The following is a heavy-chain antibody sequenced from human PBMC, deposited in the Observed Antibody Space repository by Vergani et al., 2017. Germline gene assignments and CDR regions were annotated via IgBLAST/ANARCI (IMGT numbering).Heavy chain of an antibody. V-gene: IGHV4-59*01. D-gene: IGHD4-17*01. Sequence: QVQLQESGPGLVKPSETLSLTCTVSGGSISSYYWSWIRQTPGKGLEWIGYIYYSGSTNYNPSLKSRVTISVDTSKNQFSLKLSSVTAADTAVYYCASLATVTTFWGWFDPWGQGTLVTVSS. J-gene: IGHJ5*02. CDR1: GGSISSYY. CDR3: ASLATVTTFWGWFDP. CDR2: IYYSGST.